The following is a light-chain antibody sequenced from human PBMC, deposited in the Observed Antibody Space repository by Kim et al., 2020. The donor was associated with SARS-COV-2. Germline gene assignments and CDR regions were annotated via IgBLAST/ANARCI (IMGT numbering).Light chain of an antibody. J-gene: IGKJ1*01. CDR3: EQYDNYPQS. V-gene: IGKV1-16*02. CDR2: AAS. CDR1: KDISDN. Sequence: ASVGDRVTITCRASKDISDNLVWFQQKPGKAPWILIYAASNLQSGVPSKFRGSWSGTHFTLNIDILQPEDFATYYCEQYDNYPQSFGQGTRVDIK.